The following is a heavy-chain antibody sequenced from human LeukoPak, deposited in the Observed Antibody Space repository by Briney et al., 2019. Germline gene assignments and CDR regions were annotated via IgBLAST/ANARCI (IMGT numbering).Heavy chain of an antibody. D-gene: IGHD1-26*01. Sequence: PSETLSLTCTVSGGSISSYYWSWIRQPAGKGLEWIGRIYTSGSTSYNSSLKSRVTISVDTSKNQFSLKLSSVTAADTAVYYCAKVGVGAQRMDYWGQGTLVTVSS. V-gene: IGHV4-4*07. CDR1: GGSISSYY. J-gene: IGHJ4*02. CDR3: AKVGVGAQRMDY. CDR2: IYTSGST.